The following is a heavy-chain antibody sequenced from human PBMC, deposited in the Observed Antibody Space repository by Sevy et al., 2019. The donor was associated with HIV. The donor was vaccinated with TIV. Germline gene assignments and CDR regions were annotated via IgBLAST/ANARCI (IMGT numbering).Heavy chain of an antibody. D-gene: IGHD3-10*01. CDR2: ISWDGGST. Sequence: GGSLRLSCAASVFTFDDYTMHWVRQAPGKGLEWVSLISWDGGSTYYADSVKGRFTISRDNSKNSRYLQMNSLRTEDTDLYYCAKDSGSKKDYYYYYGMDVWGQGTTVTVSS. J-gene: IGHJ6*02. CDR3: AKDSGSKKDYYYYYGMDV. V-gene: IGHV3-43*01. CDR1: VFTFDDYT.